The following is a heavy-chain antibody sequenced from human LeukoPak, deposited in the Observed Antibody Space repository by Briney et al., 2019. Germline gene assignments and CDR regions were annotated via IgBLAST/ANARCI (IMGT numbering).Heavy chain of an antibody. CDR1: GFTFSSYA. CDR3: AKGITMIVGEFDY. D-gene: IGHD3-22*01. J-gene: IGHJ4*02. V-gene: IGHV3-23*01. CDR2: ISGSGGST. Sequence: GGSLRLSCAASGFTFSSYAMSWVRQAPGKGLEWVSAISGSGGSTYYADSVKGRFTISRDNSKNTLYLQMNRLRAEDTAVYYCAKGITMIVGEFDYWGQGTLVTVSS.